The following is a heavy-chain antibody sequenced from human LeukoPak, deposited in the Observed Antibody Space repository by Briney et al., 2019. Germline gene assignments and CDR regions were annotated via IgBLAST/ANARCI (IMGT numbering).Heavy chain of an antibody. CDR2: IYSGGST. V-gene: IGHV3-53*01. CDR3: ASSVVPAAPFDY. Sequence: SGGSLRLSCAASGFTVSSNYMSWVRQAPGKGLEWVSVIYSGGSTYYADSVKGRFTISRDNSKNTLYLQMNSLRAEDTAVYYCASSVVPAAPFDYWGQGTLVTVSS. J-gene: IGHJ4*02. CDR1: GFTVSSNY. D-gene: IGHD2-2*01.